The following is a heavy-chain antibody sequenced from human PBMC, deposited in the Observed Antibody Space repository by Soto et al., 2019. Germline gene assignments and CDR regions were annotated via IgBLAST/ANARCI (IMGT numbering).Heavy chain of an antibody. CDR1: GGSISSSNW. Sequence: PSETLSLTCAVSGGSISSSNWWSWVRQPPGKGLGWIGEIYHSGSTNYNPSLKSRVTISVDKSKNQFSLKLSSVTAADTAVYYCARAGKAAVTKGFDYWGQGTLVTVSS. CDR2: IYHSGST. V-gene: IGHV4-4*02. D-gene: IGHD4-17*01. J-gene: IGHJ4*02. CDR3: ARAGKAAVTKGFDY.